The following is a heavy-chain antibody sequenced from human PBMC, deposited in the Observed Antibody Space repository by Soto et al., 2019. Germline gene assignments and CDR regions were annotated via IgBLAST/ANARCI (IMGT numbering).Heavy chain of an antibody. D-gene: IGHD3-16*02. CDR3: ATVSPPYAYVWGSYRQHSWDYFNY. CDR1: GYTLTELS. Sequence: ASVKVSCKVSGYTLTELSMHWVRQAPGKGLEWMGGFDPEDGETIYAQKFQGRVTMTEDTSTDTAYMELSSLRSEDTAVYYCATVSPPYAYVWGSYRQHSWDYFNYWARGTLVPVSS. CDR2: FDPEDGET. J-gene: IGHJ4*02. V-gene: IGHV1-24*01.